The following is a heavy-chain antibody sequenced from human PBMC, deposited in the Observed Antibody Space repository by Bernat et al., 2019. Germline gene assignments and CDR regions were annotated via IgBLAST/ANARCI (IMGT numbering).Heavy chain of an antibody. V-gene: IGHV3-13*04. Sequence: EVQLVESGGGLVQPGGSLRLSCAASGFTFSSYDMHWVRQATGKGLEWVSAIGTAGDTYYPGSVKGRLTISRENAKNSLYLQMNSLRAGDTAVYYCARMMGTYGMDVWGQGTTVTVSS. CDR3: ARMMGTYGMDV. CDR1: GFTFSSYD. CDR2: IGTAGDT. J-gene: IGHJ6*02. D-gene: IGHD1-1*01.